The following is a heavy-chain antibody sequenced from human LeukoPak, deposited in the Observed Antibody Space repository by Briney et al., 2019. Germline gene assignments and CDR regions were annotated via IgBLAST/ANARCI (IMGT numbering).Heavy chain of an antibody. CDR3: AKGTAAGPETFDY. CDR2: ISGSGGST. J-gene: IGHJ4*02. D-gene: IGHD6-13*01. Sequence: GGSLRLSCAASAFTFSSYAMSWVRQAPGKGLEWVSAISGSGGSTYYADSVKGRFTISRDNSKNTLYLQMNSLRAEDTAVYYCAKGTAAGPETFDYWGQGTLVTVSS. V-gene: IGHV3-23*01. CDR1: AFTFSSYA.